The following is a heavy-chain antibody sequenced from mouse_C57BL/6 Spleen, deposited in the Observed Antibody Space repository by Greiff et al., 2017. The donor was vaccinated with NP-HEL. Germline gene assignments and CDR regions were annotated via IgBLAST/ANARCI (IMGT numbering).Heavy chain of an antibody. CDR2: IYPSDSET. Sequence: QVQLQQPGAELVRPGSSVKLSCKASGYTFTSYWMDWVKQRPGQGLEWIGNIYPSDSETHYNQKFKDKATLTVDKSSSTAYMQLISLTSEDSAVYYCARCDYDYDWFAYWGQVTLVTVSA. V-gene: IGHV1-61*01. CDR1: GYTFTSYW. CDR3: ARCDYDYDWFAY. D-gene: IGHD2-4*01. J-gene: IGHJ3*01.